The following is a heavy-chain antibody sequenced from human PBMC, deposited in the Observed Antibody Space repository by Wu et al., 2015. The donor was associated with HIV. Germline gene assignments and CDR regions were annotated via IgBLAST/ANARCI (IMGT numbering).Heavy chain of an antibody. V-gene: IGHV1-2*02. Sequence: QVQVVQSGAEVKKPGASVKVSCKASGYTFTDYYMHWVRQAPGQGLEWMGWINPNSGGTNCAQKFQGRVTMTRDTSISTAYMELSRLRSDDTAVYYCARDMGHEGRQWLVQPGAFDIWGQGTMVTVSS. CDR2: INPNSGGT. CDR3: ARDMGHEGRQWLVQPGAFDI. D-gene: IGHD6-19*01. J-gene: IGHJ3*02. CDR1: GYTFTDYY.